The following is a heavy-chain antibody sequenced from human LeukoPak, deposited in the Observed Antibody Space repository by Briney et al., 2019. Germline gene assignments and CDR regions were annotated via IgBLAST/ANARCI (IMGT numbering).Heavy chain of an antibody. CDR3: ARVPTYFDRVWGISETQEFDY. V-gene: IGHV1-8*01. J-gene: IGHJ4*02. D-gene: IGHD3-16*01. Sequence: GASVKASCKASGYTFTNYDINWVRQATGQALEWVGWMNPNSGNRGYAESFQGRVTMTMNTSVNTAYMELITLTSEDTAVYYCARVPTYFDRVWGISETQEFDYWGQGTLVTVSS. CDR2: MNPNSGNR. CDR1: GYTFTNYD.